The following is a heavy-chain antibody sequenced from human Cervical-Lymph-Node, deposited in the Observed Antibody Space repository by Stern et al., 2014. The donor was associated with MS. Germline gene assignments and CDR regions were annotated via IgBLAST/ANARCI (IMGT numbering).Heavy chain of an antibody. Sequence: EVQLVESGGGLVQPGGSLRLSCAASGFTFSTYAMSWVRQAPGKGLEWVSAISGGGGSTYYADSVKGRFPIPRDNSKNTLSLQMNSLRAEDTAVYYCAKTDATLVPAAAIDYWGQGTLVTVSS. CDR2: ISGGGGST. CDR1: GFTFSTYA. J-gene: IGHJ4*02. D-gene: IGHD2-2*01. CDR3: AKTDATLVPAAAIDY. V-gene: IGHV3-23*04.